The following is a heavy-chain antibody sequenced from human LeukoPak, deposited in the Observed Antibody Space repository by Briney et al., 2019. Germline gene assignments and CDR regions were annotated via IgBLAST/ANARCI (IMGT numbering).Heavy chain of an antibody. J-gene: IGHJ4*02. Sequence: GSLRLSCAASGFTFSNHGMNWVRQAPGKGLEWVSYISSTSSTIYYADSVKGRFTISRDNAKNSLYLQMNSLRAEDTAVYYCARGGTGTMFDWGQGTLVTVSS. D-gene: IGHD1-7*01. CDR1: GFTFSNHG. CDR2: ISSTSSTI. CDR3: ARGGTGTMFD. V-gene: IGHV3-48*01.